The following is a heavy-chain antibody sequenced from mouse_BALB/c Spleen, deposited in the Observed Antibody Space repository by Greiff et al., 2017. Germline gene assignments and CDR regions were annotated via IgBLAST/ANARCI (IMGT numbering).Heavy chain of an antibody. J-gene: IGHJ4*01. CDR3: ARMGGRYDGAMDY. CDR1: GFSLTSYG. D-gene: IGHD2-14*01. CDR2: IWSGGST. V-gene: IGHV2-2*02. Sequence: VKLMESGPGLVQPSQSLSITCTVSGFSLTSYGVHWVRQSPGKGLEWLGVIWSGGSTDYNAAFISRLSISKDNSKSQVFFKMNSLQANDTAIYYCARMGGRYDGAMDYWGQGTSVTVSS.